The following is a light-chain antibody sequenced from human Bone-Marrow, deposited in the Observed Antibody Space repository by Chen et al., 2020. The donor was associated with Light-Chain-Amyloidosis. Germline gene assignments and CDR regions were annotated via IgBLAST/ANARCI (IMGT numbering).Light chain of an antibody. CDR1: QNTSTF. CDR3: QQSFTTLYT. Sequence: DIQMTQSPSSLSASVGDRVTITCRASQNTSTFLNWYQQKPGKGPNLLIYTTSYFQSGVPSRFSGSGSGTDFTLTISSLQPEDFATYYCQQSFTTLYTFGQGTNLEIK. V-gene: IGKV1-39*01. CDR2: TTS. J-gene: IGKJ2*01.